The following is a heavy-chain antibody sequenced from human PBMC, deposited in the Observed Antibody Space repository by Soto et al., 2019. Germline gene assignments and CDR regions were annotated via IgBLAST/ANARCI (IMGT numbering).Heavy chain of an antibody. D-gene: IGHD1-1*01. V-gene: IGHV1-69*01. CDR1: GDTFSSYA. CDR3: ASVGSVYRSRASPMDV. Sequence: QVQLVQSGAEVKKPGSSVTVSCKASGDTFSSYAIIWVRQAPGQGLEGMGGILHIFGTANYAQKYQGRVTITADESRSTADMEWSRLRYEDTAVYYCASVGSVYRSRASPMDVWGQGTTVTVSS. CDR2: ILHIFGTA. J-gene: IGHJ6*02.